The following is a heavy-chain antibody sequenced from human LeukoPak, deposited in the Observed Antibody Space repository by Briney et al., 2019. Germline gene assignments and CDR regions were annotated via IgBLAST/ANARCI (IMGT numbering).Heavy chain of an antibody. J-gene: IGHJ4*02. Sequence: GASVKVSCKASGGTFSSYAISWVRQAPGQGLEWMGGIIPIFGTANYAQKFQGRVTITADKSTSTAYMELSSLRSEDTAVYYCARATGGKWELLEGGYFDYWGQGTLVTVSS. CDR1: GGTFSSYA. D-gene: IGHD1-26*01. CDR2: IIPIFGTA. V-gene: IGHV1-69*06. CDR3: ARATGGKWELLEGGYFDY.